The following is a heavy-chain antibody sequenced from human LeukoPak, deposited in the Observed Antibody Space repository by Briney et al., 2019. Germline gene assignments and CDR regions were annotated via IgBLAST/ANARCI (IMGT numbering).Heavy chain of an antibody. Sequence: ASVSVSCKASGYTFSSYYMHWVRQAPGQGLEWMGIINPSGGSTSYAQKFQGRVTMTRDTSTSTVYMELSSLRSEDTAVYYCARSYYDILTGSPNAFDIWGQGTMVTVSS. D-gene: IGHD3-9*01. CDR3: ARSYYDILTGSPNAFDI. J-gene: IGHJ3*02. CDR1: GYTFSSYY. CDR2: INPSGGST. V-gene: IGHV1-46*01.